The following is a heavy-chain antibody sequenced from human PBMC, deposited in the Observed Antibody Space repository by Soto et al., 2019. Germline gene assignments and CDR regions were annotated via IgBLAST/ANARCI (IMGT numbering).Heavy chain of an antibody. CDR2: IYYSGST. V-gene: IGHV4-31*03. CDR1: GGSISSGGYY. J-gene: IGHJ4*02. D-gene: IGHD3-10*01. CDR3: ACSMFRGVSDFFDY. Sequence: TLSLTCTVSGGSISSGGYYWSWIRQHPGKGLEWIGYIYYSGSTYYNPSLKSRVTISVDTSKNQFSLKLSSVTAADTAVYYCACSMFRGVSDFFDYSRQGTLDIVYS.